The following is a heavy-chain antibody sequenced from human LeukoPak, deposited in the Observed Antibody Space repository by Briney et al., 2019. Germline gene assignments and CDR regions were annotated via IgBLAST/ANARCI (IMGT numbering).Heavy chain of an antibody. J-gene: IGHJ4*02. CDR2: ISSSSSAI. CDR3: ATVPDYYDSFLLDY. CDR1: GFIFSSYD. Sequence: GGSLRLSCTGSGFIFSSYDMNWVRQAPGKGLEWVSYISSSSSAIYYADSVKGRFSISRDNVKNSLYLQMNSLRDEDTAVYYCATVPDYYDSFLLDYWGQGTLVTVSS. V-gene: IGHV3-48*02. D-gene: IGHD3-22*01.